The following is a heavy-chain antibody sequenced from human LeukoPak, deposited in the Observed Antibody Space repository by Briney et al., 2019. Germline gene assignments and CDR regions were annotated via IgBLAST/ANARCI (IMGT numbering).Heavy chain of an antibody. V-gene: IGHV4-59*01. Sequence: SETLSLTCTVSGGSISSYYWSWIRQPPGKGLEWIGYIYYSGSTNYNPSLKSRVTISVDTSKNQFSLKLSSVTAADTAVYYCVRVVWSSGYYYGAFDIWGQGTMVTVSS. CDR2: IYYSGST. CDR3: VRVVWSSGYYYGAFDI. D-gene: IGHD3-22*01. CDR1: GGSISSYY. J-gene: IGHJ3*02.